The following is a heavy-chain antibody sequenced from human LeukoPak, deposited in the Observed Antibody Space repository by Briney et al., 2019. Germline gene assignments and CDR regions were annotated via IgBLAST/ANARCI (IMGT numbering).Heavy chain of an antibody. CDR2: IYYSGST. CDR3: ARGFLGYCSGGSCSNFDY. Sequence: SETLSLTCTVSGGSISSYYWSWIRQPPGKGLEWIGYIYYSGSTNYNPSLKSRVTISVGTSKNQFSLKLSSVTAADTAVYYCARGFLGYCSGGSCSNFDYWGQGTLVTVSS. D-gene: IGHD2-15*01. J-gene: IGHJ4*02. V-gene: IGHV4-59*01. CDR1: GGSISSYY.